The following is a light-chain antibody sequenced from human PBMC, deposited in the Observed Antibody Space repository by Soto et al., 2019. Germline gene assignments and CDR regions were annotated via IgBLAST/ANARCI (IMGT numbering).Light chain of an antibody. V-gene: IGKV3-20*01. CDR2: GAS. Sequence: EIVLTQSPGTLSLSPGERVTLSCRASQSVSSSYLAWYQQELGQAPRLLIYGASSRATGIPDRFSGSGSGTDFTLTISRRDPEDFAAYYCQQYGSSVLTSGGGTKV. CDR1: QSVSSSY. CDR3: QQYGSSVLT. J-gene: IGKJ4*01.